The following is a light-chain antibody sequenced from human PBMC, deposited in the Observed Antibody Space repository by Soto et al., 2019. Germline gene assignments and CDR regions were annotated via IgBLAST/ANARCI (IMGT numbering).Light chain of an antibody. Sequence: QSALTQPASVSGSPGQSVTISCTGTSSDVGRYNYVSWYQQYPGKAPKLMIYDVSNRPSGVSNRFSGSKSGNTASLTISGLLAEDEADYYCSSRTSRSILFGTGTKLTVL. CDR3: SSRTSRSIL. J-gene: IGLJ1*01. CDR1: SSDVGRYNY. CDR2: DVS. V-gene: IGLV2-14*01.